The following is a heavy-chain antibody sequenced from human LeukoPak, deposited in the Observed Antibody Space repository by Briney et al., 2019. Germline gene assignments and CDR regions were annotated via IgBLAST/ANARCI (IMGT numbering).Heavy chain of an antibody. CDR2: ISGSGGST. CDR3: AKGYNSGWFYFDY. Sequence: PGGSLSLSCAASGFTFSSYAMSWVRQAPGKGLEWVSAISGSGGSTYYADPVKGRFAISRDSSKNTLYLQMNSLRAEDTAVYYCAKGYNSGWFYFDYWGQGTLVTASS. D-gene: IGHD6-19*01. J-gene: IGHJ4*02. CDR1: GFTFSSYA. V-gene: IGHV3-23*01.